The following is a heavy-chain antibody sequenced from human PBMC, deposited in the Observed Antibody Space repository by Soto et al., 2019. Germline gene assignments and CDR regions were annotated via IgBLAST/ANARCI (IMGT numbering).Heavy chain of an antibody. CDR3: AREDLGYCSSTSCYLYAFGI. CDR2: SSAYNGNT. CDR1: GYTFTSYG. V-gene: IGHV1-18*04. J-gene: IGHJ3*02. D-gene: IGHD2-2*01. Sequence: ASVKISCKATGYTFTSYGISWVRQAPGQGLEWMGWSSAYNGNTNYLQKLRGRVTMTTDTSTSTAYMELRSPRSDDTAVYYCAREDLGYCSSTSCYLYAFGIWGEGTMVPVSS.